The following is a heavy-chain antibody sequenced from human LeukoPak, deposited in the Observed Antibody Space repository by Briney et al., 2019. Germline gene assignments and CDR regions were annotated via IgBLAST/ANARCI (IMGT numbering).Heavy chain of an antibody. D-gene: IGHD6-13*01. CDR3: ARVPSIAAGGPLDP. V-gene: IGHV1-69*05. Sequence: SVKVSCKASGGTFSSYAISWVRQAPGQGLEWMGGIIPIFGTANYAQKFQGRVTITTDESTSTAYMELSSLRSEDTAVYACARVPSIAAGGPLDPWGQETLVTVSS. J-gene: IGHJ5*02. CDR2: IIPIFGTA. CDR1: GGTFSSYA.